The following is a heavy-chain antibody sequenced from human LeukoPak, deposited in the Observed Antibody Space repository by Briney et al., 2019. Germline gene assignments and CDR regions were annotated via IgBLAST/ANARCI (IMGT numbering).Heavy chain of an antibody. CDR2: ISSSGSTI. CDR3: AKQQQLTGSAYYYYGMDV. J-gene: IGHJ6*02. CDR1: GFTFSDYY. D-gene: IGHD6-13*01. V-gene: IGHV3-11*01. Sequence: GGSLRLSCAASGFTFSDYYMSWIRQAPGKGLEWVSYISSSGSTIYYADSVKGRFTISRDNSKNTLYLQMNSLRAEDTAVYYCAKQQQLTGSAYYYYGMDVWGQGTTVTVSS.